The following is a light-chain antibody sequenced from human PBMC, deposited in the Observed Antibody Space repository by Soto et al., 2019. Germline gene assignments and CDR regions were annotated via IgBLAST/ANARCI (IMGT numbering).Light chain of an antibody. J-gene: IGKJ1*01. CDR3: LQYHNLWA. CDR1: QNIYSN. Sequence: IVMTQSPGTLSVSPGERATLSFRASQNIYSNVAWYQQRPGQAPRLLIYRASTRAPGIPARFSGSGSGTEFTLTISGLQSDDFTVYSCLQYHNLWAFGQGTKVDI. CDR2: RAS. V-gene: IGKV3-15*01.